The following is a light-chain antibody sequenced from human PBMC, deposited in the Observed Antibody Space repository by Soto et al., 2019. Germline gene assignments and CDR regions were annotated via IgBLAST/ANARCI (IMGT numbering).Light chain of an antibody. Sequence: EIQITQSPSSVSASVGDRVTMTCRASQGINSWLAWYQQKPGKAPKLLIYAASSLQSGVPSRFSGSGSGTDFTLTISSLQPEDFATYYGQQSYSTPRTFGQGTKVDIK. CDR3: QQSYSTPRT. CDR2: AAS. J-gene: IGKJ1*01. V-gene: IGKV1-12*01. CDR1: QGINSW.